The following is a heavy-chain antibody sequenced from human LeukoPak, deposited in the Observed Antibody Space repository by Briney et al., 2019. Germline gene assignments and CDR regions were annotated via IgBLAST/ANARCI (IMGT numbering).Heavy chain of an antibody. V-gene: IGHV3-30*04. CDR1: GFTFSSYA. J-gene: IGHJ4*02. CDR3: AKELIMRFDF. Sequence: GGSLRLSCAASGFTFSSYAMHWVRQAPGKGLEWEAVISYDGSNKYYADSVKGRFTISRDNAKNSLYLQMNSLRAEDTAVYYCAKELIMRFDFWGQGTLVTVSS. D-gene: IGHD3-16*01. CDR2: ISYDGSNK.